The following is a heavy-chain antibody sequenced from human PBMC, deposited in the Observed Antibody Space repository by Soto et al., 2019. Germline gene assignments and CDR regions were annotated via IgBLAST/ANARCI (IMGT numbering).Heavy chain of an antibody. CDR2: IIPIFGTE. Sequence: QVQLVQSGAEVKKPGSSVKVSCKASGGTFSSYAISWVRQAPGHGLEWMGVIIPIFGTENYAQKFQGRVTITADEATSTAYMELSSRRSEDTAVYSCARYGRQSPHSSSSPWVDYYYYYGMDVWGQGTTFTVSS. J-gene: IGHJ6*02. CDR3: ARYGRQSPHSSSSPWVDYYYYYGMDV. D-gene: IGHD6-6*01. CDR1: GGTFSSYA. V-gene: IGHV1-69*01.